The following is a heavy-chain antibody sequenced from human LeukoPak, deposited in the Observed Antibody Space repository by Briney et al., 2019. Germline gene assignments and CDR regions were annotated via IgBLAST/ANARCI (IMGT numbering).Heavy chain of an antibody. Sequence: GGSLRLSCAASGFTFSSYAMHWVRQAPGKGLEWVAVISYDGSNKYYADSVKGRFTISRDNSKNTLYLQMNSLRAEDTAVYYCAKAGMIVDYWGQGTLVTVSS. CDR1: GFTFSSYA. CDR3: AKAGMIVDY. D-gene: IGHD3-22*01. J-gene: IGHJ4*02. CDR2: ISYDGSNK. V-gene: IGHV3-30-3*01.